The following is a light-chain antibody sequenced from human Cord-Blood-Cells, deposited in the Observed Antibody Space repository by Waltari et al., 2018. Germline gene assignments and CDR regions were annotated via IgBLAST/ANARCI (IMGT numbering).Light chain of an antibody. CDR2: DVS. CDR1: SSDVGGYNY. CDR3: SSYTSSSTYV. Sequence: QSALTQPASVSGSPGQSITISCTGTSSDVGGYNYVSWYQPHPGKAPKLMIYDVSNRPSGVSNRFSGYKSGNTASLTISGLQAEDEADYYCSSYTSSSTYVFGTGTKVTVL. J-gene: IGLJ1*01. V-gene: IGLV2-14*03.